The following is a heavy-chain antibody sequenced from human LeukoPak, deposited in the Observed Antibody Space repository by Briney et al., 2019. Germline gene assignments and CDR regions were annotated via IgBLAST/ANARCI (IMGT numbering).Heavy chain of an antibody. J-gene: IGHJ4*02. CDR1: GFTFSDYY. CDR2: ISGSGSDI. CDR3: ARAGVDSSGYYYQGFDY. Sequence: PGGSLRLSCATSGFTFSDYYMSWIRQAPGKGLEWLSYISGSGSDINYADSVKGRFTVSRDNAKSALYLQVNSLTAEDAAVYYCARAGVDSSGYYYQGFDYWGQGTQVTVSS. V-gene: IGHV3-11*04. D-gene: IGHD3-3*01.